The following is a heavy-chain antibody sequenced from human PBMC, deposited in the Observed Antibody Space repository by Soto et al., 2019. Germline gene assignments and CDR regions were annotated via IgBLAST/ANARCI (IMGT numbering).Heavy chain of an antibody. CDR1: GFTFSSYA. J-gene: IGHJ6*01. CDR3: AKCDPARHYYFYYGMDV. V-gene: IGHV3-23*01. Sequence: TGGSLRRSCAASGFTFSSYAMTWVRQAPGKGLEWVSGINNSGGTTYYADSVKGRFTISRDNSKNTLYLQMNSLRAEGTAVYYCAKCDPARHYYFYYGMDVWGQGTTVTVSS. CDR2: INNSGGTT.